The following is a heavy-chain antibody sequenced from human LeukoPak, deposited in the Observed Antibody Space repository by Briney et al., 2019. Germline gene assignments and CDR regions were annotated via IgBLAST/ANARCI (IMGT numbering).Heavy chain of an antibody. CDR2: IYSGGST. J-gene: IGHJ6*04. V-gene: IGHV3-53*01. Sequence: GGSLRLYCAASGFTVSSNYMSWGRQAPGKGLEWVSVIYSGGSTYYADSVKGRFTISRDNSKNTLYLQMNSLRAEDTAVYYCATSPYYYYGMDVWGKGTTVTVSS. CDR1: GFTVSSNY. CDR3: ATSPYYYYGMDV.